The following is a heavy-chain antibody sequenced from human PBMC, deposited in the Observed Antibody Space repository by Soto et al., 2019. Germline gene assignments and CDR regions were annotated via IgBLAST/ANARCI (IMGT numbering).Heavy chain of an antibody. V-gene: IGHV1-18*04. J-gene: IGHJ3*02. D-gene: IGHD3-16*01. CDR1: GYAFSSYG. Sequence: QVQLVQSGPEGKKPGASVNVSCKTSGYAFSSYGITWVRQAPGQGLEWMGWISAYNGNRNYAQKFLDRVTMTTDTSTSVAYMELRGLRSDDTAVYYCAIVAGGVSPGPCDIWGQGTTVTVSA. CDR3: AIVAGGVSPGPCDI. CDR2: ISAYNGNR.